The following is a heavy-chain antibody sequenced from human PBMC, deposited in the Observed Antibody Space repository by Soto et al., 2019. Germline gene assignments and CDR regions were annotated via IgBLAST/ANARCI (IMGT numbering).Heavy chain of an antibody. J-gene: IGHJ6*01. V-gene: IGHV3-21*01. CDR1: GFTFSSYS. D-gene: IGHD3-3*01. Sequence: EVQLVESGGGLVKPGGSLRLSCAASGFTFSSYSMNWVRQAPGKGLEWVSSISSSSSYIYYADSVKGRFTISRDNAKNSLYLQMNSLRAEDTAVYYCAREPRGASGVVIASLYYDYYGMDVW. CDR3: AREPRGASGVVIASLYYDYYGMDV. CDR2: ISSSSSYI.